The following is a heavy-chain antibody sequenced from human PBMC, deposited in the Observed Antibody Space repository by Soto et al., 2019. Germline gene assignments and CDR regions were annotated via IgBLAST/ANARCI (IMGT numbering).Heavy chain of an antibody. CDR2: MNPNSGNT. Sequence: ASVKVSCKASGYTFTSYDINWVRQATGQGLEWMGWMNPNSGNTGYAQKFQGRVTMTRNTSISPAYMELSSLRSEDTAVYYCARPSEYLNDYGDQSFGQWLVVAFDIWGQGTMVTVSS. CDR1: GYTFTSYD. V-gene: IGHV1-8*01. CDR3: ARPSEYLNDYGDQSFGQWLVVAFDI. D-gene: IGHD4-17*01. J-gene: IGHJ3*02.